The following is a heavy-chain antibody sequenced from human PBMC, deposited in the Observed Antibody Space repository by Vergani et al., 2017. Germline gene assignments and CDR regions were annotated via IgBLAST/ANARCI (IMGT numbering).Heavy chain of an antibody. CDR1: GGSISSSSYY. CDR2: IYYSGST. CDR3: ARLQRWKTHFDY. V-gene: IGHV4-39*07. D-gene: IGHD4-23*01. Sequence: QLQLQESGPGLVKPSETLSLTCTVSGGSISSSSYYWGWIRQPPGKGLEWIGSIYYSGSTNYNPSLKSRVTISVDTSKNQFSLKLSSVTAADTAVYYCARLQRWKTHFDYWGQGTLVTVSS. J-gene: IGHJ4*02.